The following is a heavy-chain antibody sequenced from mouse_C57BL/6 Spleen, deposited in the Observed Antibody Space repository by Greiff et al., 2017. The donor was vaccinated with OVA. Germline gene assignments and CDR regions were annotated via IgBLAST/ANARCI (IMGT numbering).Heavy chain of an antibody. J-gene: IGHJ3*01. V-gene: IGHV14-2*01. CDR2: IDPEDGET. D-gene: IGHD1-1*01. Sequence: EVQLQQSGAELVKPGASVKLSCTASGFNIKDYYMHWVKQRTEQGLEWIGRIDPEDGETKYAPKFQCKATITADTSSNTAYLQLSSLTSEDTAVYYCARTDYYGSSYIAYWGQGTLVTVSA. CDR3: ARTDYYGSSYIAY. CDR1: GFNIKDYY.